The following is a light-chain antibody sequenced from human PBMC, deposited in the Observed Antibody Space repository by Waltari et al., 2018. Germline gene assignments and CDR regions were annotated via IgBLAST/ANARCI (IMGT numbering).Light chain of an antibody. CDR3: CSYAGSYTVV. V-gene: IGLV2-11*01. CDR2: DVI. Sequence: QPALTQPRSVSGSPGQSVTISCTGTSSDVGGFNYVSWYQQHPGKAPKLMIYDVIKRPSGVPDRFSGSKSDNTASLTISGLQAEDEADYYCCSYAGSYTVVFGGGTKVTVL. CDR1: SSDVGGFNY. J-gene: IGLJ2*01.